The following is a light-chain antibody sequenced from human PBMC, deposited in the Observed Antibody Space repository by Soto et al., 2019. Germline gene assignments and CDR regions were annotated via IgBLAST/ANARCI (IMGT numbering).Light chain of an antibody. CDR1: QSISSW. V-gene: IGKV1-5*01. Sequence: DIQMTQSPSTLSASVGGRVTITCRASQSISSWLAWYQQKPGKAPKLLIYDASSLESGVPSRFSGSGSGTEFTLTISSLQPDDFATYYCQQYNSYLPYTFGQGTKLEIK. CDR3: QQYNSYLPYT. J-gene: IGKJ2*01. CDR2: DAS.